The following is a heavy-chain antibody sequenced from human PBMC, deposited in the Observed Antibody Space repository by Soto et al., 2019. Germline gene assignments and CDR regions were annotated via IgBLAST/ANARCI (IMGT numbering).Heavy chain of an antibody. J-gene: IGHJ6*02. Sequence: SVKVSCNASGYTLTSYYMHRVRQAPGQGVEWMGWINPNSGGTNYAQKFQGWVTMTRDTSISTAYMELSRLRYDDTAVYYCARGVTGGSWVYYYYGMDVWGQGTTVTASS. CDR1: GYTLTSYY. D-gene: IGHD1-26*01. CDR3: ARGVTGGSWVYYYYGMDV. V-gene: IGHV1-2*04. CDR2: INPNSGGT.